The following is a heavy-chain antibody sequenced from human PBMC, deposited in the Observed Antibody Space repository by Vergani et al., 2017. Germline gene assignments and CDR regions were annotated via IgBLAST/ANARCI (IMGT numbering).Heavy chain of an antibody. Sequence: EVQLLESGGGLVQPGGSLRLSCAASGFTFSSYWMSWVRQAPGKGLEWVANIKQDGREKYYVDSVKGRFTISRDNAKNSLYLQMNSLRAEDTAVYYCARARNGNYAGFTDYWGQGTLVTVSS. CDR2: IKQDGREK. V-gene: IGHV3-7*04. CDR1: GFTFSSYW. D-gene: IGHD1-7*01. J-gene: IGHJ4*02. CDR3: ARARNGNYAGFTDY.